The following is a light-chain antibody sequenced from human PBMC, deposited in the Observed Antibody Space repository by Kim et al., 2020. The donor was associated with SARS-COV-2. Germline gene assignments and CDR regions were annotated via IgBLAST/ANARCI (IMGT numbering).Light chain of an antibody. J-gene: IGKJ3*01. Sequence: EIVLTQSPGTLSLSPGEIATLSCRASQSVSSSYLAWYQQKPGQAPRLLIYGASSRATGIPDRFSGSGSGTDFTLTISRLEPEDFAVYYCQQYGSSPITFGPGPKVDIK. V-gene: IGKV3-20*01. CDR2: GAS. CDR3: QQYGSSPIT. CDR1: QSVSSSY.